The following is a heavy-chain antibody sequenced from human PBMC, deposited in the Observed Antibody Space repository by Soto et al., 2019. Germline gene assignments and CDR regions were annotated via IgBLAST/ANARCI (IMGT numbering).Heavy chain of an antibody. CDR1: GFTFSSYS. V-gene: IGHV3-48*02. CDR3: VRDKFGAAAPFDY. Sequence: EVRLVESGGGVVQPGGSLRVSCVASGFTFSSYSMNWVRQTPGKGLEWVSYISSSRAVKNYADSVKGRFTISRDNAKNSLYLQMNSLRDEDTAVYYCVRDKFGAAAPFDYWGQGTQVTVSS. CDR2: ISSSRAVK. D-gene: IGHD3-16*01. J-gene: IGHJ4*02.